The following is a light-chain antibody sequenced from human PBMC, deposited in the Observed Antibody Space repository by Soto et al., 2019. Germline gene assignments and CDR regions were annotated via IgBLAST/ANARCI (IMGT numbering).Light chain of an antibody. J-gene: IGLJ2*01. CDR3: FSYTRSTTLV. V-gene: IGLV2-14*01. CDR1: SSDIGDYRY. CDR2: AVS. Sequence: QSALTQPASVSGSPGQSITISCTGTSSDIGDYRYVSWYQQHPGKAPKLMLYAVSDRPAGVSNRFSGSKSGNTASLTISGLQAEDEADYYCFSYTRSTTLVFGGGTKLTVL.